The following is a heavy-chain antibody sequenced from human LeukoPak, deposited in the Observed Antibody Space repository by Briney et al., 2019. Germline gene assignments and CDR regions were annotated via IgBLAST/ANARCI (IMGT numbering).Heavy chain of an antibody. Sequence: GGSLRLSCAASGFTFSSYWMRWVRQAPGKGLVWVSRINSDGSSTSYADSVKGRFTISRDNAKNTLYLQMNSLRAEDTAVYYCARGVGYCSSTSCYWWFDPWGQGTLVTVSS. V-gene: IGHV3-74*01. CDR2: INSDGSST. CDR1: GFTFSSYW. CDR3: ARGVGYCSSTSCYWWFDP. D-gene: IGHD2-2*01. J-gene: IGHJ5*02.